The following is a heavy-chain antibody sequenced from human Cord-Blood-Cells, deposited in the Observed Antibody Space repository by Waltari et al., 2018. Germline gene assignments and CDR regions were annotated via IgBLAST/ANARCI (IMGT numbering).Heavy chain of an antibody. D-gene: IGHD2-2*01. CDR1: GFTFSSYA. Sequence: EVQLVESGGGLVQPGGSLRLSCAASGFTFSSYAMSWVRQAPGKGLEWVSASSGSTYDADSVKGRFTIYRDNAKNTLYLQMNSLRAEDTDVYYCAKGGYCSSTSCYYDFWSGYYYYYGMDVWGQGTTVTVSS. CDR2: SSGST. CDR3: AKGGYCSSTSCYYDFWSGYYYYYGMDV. V-gene: IGHV3-23*04. J-gene: IGHJ6*02.